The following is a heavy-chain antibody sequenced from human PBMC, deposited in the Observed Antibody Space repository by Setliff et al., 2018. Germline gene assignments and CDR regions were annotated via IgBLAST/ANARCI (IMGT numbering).Heavy chain of an antibody. V-gene: IGHV1-8*01. D-gene: IGHD1-26*01. J-gene: IGHJ4*01. CDR2: MNPNSGNT. CDR3: ARGPSWQGGAYYFDF. Sequence: ASEKVSCRASGYTFTSSDINWARHATGQGLEWMGWMNPNSGNTGYAQKLQGRVTFTRNTSTNTAYMELSSLISEDTAVYYCARGPSWQGGAYYFDFWGHGTLVTVSS. CDR1: GYTFTSSD.